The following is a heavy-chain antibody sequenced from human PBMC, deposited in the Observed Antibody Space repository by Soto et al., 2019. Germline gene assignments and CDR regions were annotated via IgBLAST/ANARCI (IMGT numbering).Heavy chain of an antibody. V-gene: IGHV3-74*01. CDR1: GFTLSGYW. CDR3: ARGKDQRNMQTYGYFDS. D-gene: IGHD2-2*01. J-gene: IGHJ4*02. Sequence: EVQLVESGGGLVQPGGSVRLSCAASGFTLSGYWMHWVRQVPGKGLVWVSRVNSDGSMTAYADSVKGRFTISRDNAKNTRYLQMNSLKADDTVVYYCARGKDQRNMQTYGYFDSWGQGTQVAVSS. CDR2: VNSDGSMT.